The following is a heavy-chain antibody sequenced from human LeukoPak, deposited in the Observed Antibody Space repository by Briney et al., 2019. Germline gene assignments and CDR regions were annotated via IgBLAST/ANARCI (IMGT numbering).Heavy chain of an antibody. Sequence: GASVKVSCTASGYTFTDYYMHWVRQAPGQGLEWMGWINPNSGGTNYAQKFQGWVTMTRDTSISTAYMELSRLRSDDTAVYYCARRFGVVTYIPYYYHYMDVWGKGTTVTVSS. V-gene: IGHV1-2*04. CDR1: GYTFTDYY. J-gene: IGHJ6*03. CDR3: ARRFGVVTYIPYYYHYMDV. D-gene: IGHD3-3*01. CDR2: INPNSGGT.